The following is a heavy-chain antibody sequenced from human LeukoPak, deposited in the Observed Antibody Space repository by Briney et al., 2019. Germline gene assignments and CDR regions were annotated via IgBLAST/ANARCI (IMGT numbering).Heavy chain of an antibody. V-gene: IGHV3-48*03. CDR2: ISRSGSTK. J-gene: IGHJ4*02. Sequence: PGGSLRLSCAASGFTFSSNEMNWVRQAPGKGLEWVSYISRSGSTKDYADSVKGRFTISRHNGKNSLFLQMNSLRVEDTAVYYCATEGSRSGFFGWGQGTLVTVSS. CDR3: ATEGSRSGFFG. CDR1: GFTFSSNE. D-gene: IGHD3-22*01.